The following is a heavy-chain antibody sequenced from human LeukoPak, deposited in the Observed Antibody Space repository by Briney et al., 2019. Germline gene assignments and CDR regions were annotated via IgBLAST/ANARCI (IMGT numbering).Heavy chain of an antibody. J-gene: IGHJ4*02. CDR1: GGSISSGGYY. CDR2: IYYSGST. CDR3: ARAGYCSSTSCLLKGYYFDY. D-gene: IGHD2-2*03. V-gene: IGHV4-31*03. Sequence: SETLSLTRTVSGGSISSGGYYWSWIRQHPGKGLEWIGYIYYSGSTYYNPSLKSRVTISVDTSKNQFSLKLSSVTAADTAVYYCARAGYCSSTSCLLKGYYFDYWGQGTLVTVSS.